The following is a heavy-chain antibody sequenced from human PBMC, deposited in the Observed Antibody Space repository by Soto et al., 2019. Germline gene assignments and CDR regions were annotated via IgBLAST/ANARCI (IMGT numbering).Heavy chain of an antibody. Sequence: GGSLRLSCAASGFTFSSYGMHWVRQAPGKGLEWVAVISYDGSNKYHADSVKGRFTISRDNSKNTLYLQMNSLRAEDTAVYYCAKDLPLAYCGGDCYSDYWGQGTLVTVSS. CDR2: ISYDGSNK. J-gene: IGHJ4*02. D-gene: IGHD2-21*02. CDR1: GFTFSSYG. V-gene: IGHV3-30*18. CDR3: AKDLPLAYCGGDCYSDY.